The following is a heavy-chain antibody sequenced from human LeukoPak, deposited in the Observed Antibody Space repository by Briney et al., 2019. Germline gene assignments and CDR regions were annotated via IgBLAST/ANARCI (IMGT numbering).Heavy chain of an antibody. D-gene: IGHD2-2*01. J-gene: IGHJ4*02. V-gene: IGHV3-21*01. Sequence: GGSLRLSCAASGFTFSSYGMHWVRQAPGKGLEWVSSISRSSSYIYYADSVKGRFTISRDNAKNSLYLQMNSLRAEDTAVYYCARLPIVVVPAAISYYFDYWGQGTLVTVSS. CDR1: GFTFSSYG. CDR2: ISRSSSYI. CDR3: ARLPIVVVPAAISYYFDY.